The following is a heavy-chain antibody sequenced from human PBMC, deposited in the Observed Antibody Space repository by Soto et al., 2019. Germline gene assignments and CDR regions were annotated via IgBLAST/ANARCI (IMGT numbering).Heavy chain of an antibody. CDR1: GGTFSSYA. D-gene: IGHD3-10*01. CDR3: ASSPWFRQLVTGYGMDV. Sequence: SVKVSCKASGGTFSSYAISWVRQAPGQGLEWMGGIIPIFGTANYAQKFQGRVTITADESTSTAYMELSSLRSEDTAVYYCASSPWFRQLVTGYGMDVWGQGTTVTVSS. CDR2: IIPIFGTA. V-gene: IGHV1-69*13. J-gene: IGHJ6*02.